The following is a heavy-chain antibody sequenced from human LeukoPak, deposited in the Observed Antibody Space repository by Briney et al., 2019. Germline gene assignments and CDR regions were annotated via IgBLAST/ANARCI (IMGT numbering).Heavy chain of an antibody. CDR1: GGSFSGYY. CDR3: AGNLRDRTNYYYYGMDV. V-gene: IGHV4-34*01. Sequence: SETLSLTCAVYGGSFSGYYWSWIRQPPGKGLEWIGEINHSGGTNYNPSLKSRVTISVDTSKNQFSLKLSSVTAADTAVYYCAGNLRDRTNYYYYGMDVWGQGTTVTVSS. D-gene: IGHD5-24*01. J-gene: IGHJ6*02. CDR2: INHSGGT.